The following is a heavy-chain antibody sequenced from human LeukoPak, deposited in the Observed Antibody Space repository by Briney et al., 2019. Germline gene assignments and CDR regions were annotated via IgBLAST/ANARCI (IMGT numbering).Heavy chain of an antibody. J-gene: IGHJ4*02. V-gene: IGHV3-23*01. CDR1: GFTFRNYV. CDR3: ASAHHCGGDCYPEGSNY. Sequence: PGGSLRLSCVASGFTFRNYVMSWVRQAPGKGLEWVSLISGSGDNTYYADSVKGRFTISRDNSKNTLYLQMNSLRAEDTAVYYCASAHHCGGDCYPEGSNYWGQGTLVTVSS. CDR2: ISGSGDNT. D-gene: IGHD2-21*01.